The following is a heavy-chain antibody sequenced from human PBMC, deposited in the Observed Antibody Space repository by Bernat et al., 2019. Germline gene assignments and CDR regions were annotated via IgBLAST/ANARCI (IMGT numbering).Heavy chain of an antibody. D-gene: IGHD5-18*01. V-gene: IGHV4-34*01. J-gene: IGHJ4*02. Sequence: QVQLQQWGAGLLKPSETLSLTCAVYGGSFSGYCWSWIRQPPGKGLEWIGEINHSGSTNYNPSLKSRVTISVDTSKNQFSLKLSSVTAADTAVYYCARSVDTAMVTPGFDYWGQGTLVTVSS. CDR1: GGSFSGYC. CDR3: ARSVDTAMVTPGFDY. CDR2: INHSGST.